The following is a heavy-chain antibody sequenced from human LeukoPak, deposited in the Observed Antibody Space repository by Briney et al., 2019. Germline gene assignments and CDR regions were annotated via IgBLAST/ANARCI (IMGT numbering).Heavy chain of an antibody. CDR3: ASSLRTNYGSGSYDY. CDR2: IIPIFGTA. D-gene: IGHD3-10*01. V-gene: IGHV1-69*06. CDR1: GGTFSSYA. Sequence: SVKVSCKASGGTFSSYAISWVRQAPGQGLEWMGGIIPIFGTANYAQKFQGRVTITADKSTSTAYMELSSLRSEDTAVYYCASSLRTNYGSGSYDYWGQGTLVTVSS. J-gene: IGHJ4*02.